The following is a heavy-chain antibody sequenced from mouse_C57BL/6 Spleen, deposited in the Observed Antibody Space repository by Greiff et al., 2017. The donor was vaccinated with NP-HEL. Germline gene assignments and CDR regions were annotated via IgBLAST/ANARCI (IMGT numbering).Heavy chain of an antibody. J-gene: IGHJ3*01. CDR1: GFTFSSYA. CDR2: ISDGGSYT. Sequence: EVKLVESGGGLVKPGGSLKLSCAASGFTFSSYAMSWVRQTPEKRLEWVATISDGGSYTYYPDNVKGRFTISRDNAKNNLYLQMSHLKSEDTAMYYCARDRGYSSLVAYWGQGTLVTVSA. D-gene: IGHD2-5*01. CDR3: ARDRGYSSLVAY. V-gene: IGHV5-4*01.